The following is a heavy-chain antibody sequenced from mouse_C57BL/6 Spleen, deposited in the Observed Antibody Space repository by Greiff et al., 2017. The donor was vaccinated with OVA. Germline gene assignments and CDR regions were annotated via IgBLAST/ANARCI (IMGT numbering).Heavy chain of an antibody. CDR2: IWSGGST. D-gene: IGHD1-1*01. V-gene: IGHV2-2*01. J-gene: IGHJ4*01. CDR3: ARDYYGSSYTPDAMDY. Sequence: VQRVESGPGLVQPSQSLSITCTVSGFSLTSYGVHWVRQSPGKGLEWLGVIWSGGSTDYNAAFISRLSISKDNSKSQVFFKMNSLQADDTAIYYCARDYYGSSYTPDAMDYWGQGTSVTVSS. CDR1: GFSLTSYG.